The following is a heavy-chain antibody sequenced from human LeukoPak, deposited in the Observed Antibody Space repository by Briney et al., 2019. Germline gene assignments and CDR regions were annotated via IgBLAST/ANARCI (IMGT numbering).Heavy chain of an antibody. V-gene: IGHV3-30-3*01. D-gene: IGHD2-2*01. J-gene: IGHJ4*02. CDR2: ISYDGSNK. Sequence: PGGSLRLSCAASGFTFSSYAMHWVRQAPGKGLEWVAVISYDGSNKYYADSVKGRFTISRDNSKNTLYLQMNSLRAEDTAVYYCASQVDCSSTSCSDYWGQGTLVTVSS. CDR1: GFTFSSYA. CDR3: ASQVDCSSTSCSDY.